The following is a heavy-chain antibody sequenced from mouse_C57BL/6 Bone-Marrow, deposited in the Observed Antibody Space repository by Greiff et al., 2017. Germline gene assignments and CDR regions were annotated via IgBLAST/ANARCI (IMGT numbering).Heavy chain of an antibody. D-gene: IGHD1-1*01. CDR3: ATQRLRKRGYAMDY. CDR1: GYTFTSYG. V-gene: IGHV1-81*01. Sequence: QVQLKESGAELARPGASVKLSCKASGYTFTSYGISWVKQRTGQGLEWIGEIYPRSGNTYYNEKFKGKATLTADQSSSTAYMELRSLTSEDSAVYFCATQRLRKRGYAMDYWGQGTSVTVSS. CDR2: IYPRSGNT. J-gene: IGHJ4*01.